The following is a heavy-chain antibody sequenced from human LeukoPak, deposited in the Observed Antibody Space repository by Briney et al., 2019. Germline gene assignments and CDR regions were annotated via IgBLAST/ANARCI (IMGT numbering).Heavy chain of an antibody. V-gene: IGHV4-34*01. Sequence: TETLSLTCAVYGGSFSGYYCSWIRQPPGKGLEWIGEINHSGSTNYNPSLKSRVTISVDTSKNQFSLKLNSVTAADTAVYYCARGPAVARFDYWGQGTLVTVSS. CDR2: INHSGST. J-gene: IGHJ4*02. D-gene: IGHD6-19*01. CDR1: GGSFSGYY. CDR3: ARGPAVARFDY.